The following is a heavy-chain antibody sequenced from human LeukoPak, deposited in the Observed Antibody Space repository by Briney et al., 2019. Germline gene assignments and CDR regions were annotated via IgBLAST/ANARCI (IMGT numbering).Heavy chain of an antibody. CDR2: IHPSGGST. Sequence: GASVKVSCKTSGYTFTSYHLHWVRQAPGQGLQWMGVIHPSGGSTSLGQNFQGRVTMTRDTSTSTVYMELSSLRSEDTAVYYCARMGMYPAMVTNFFDYWGQGTLVTVSS. CDR1: GYTFTSYH. D-gene: IGHD5-18*01. CDR3: ARMGMYPAMVTNFFDY. V-gene: IGHV1-46*01. J-gene: IGHJ4*02.